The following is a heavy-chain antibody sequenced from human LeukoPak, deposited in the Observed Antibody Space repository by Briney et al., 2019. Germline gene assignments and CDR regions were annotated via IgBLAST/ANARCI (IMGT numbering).Heavy chain of an antibody. CDR2: ISISGTYI. J-gene: IGHJ4*02. CDR3: ARDLSATARAYDY. Sequence: GGSLRLSCAASGFILSDYNMNWVRQAPGKGLEWVSFISISGTYITYADSVKGRFTISRDNAKNSLYLQMNSLRAEDTAVYSCARDLSATARAYDYWGQGTLVTVSS. V-gene: IGHV3-21*01. D-gene: IGHD1-26*01. CDR1: GFILSDYN.